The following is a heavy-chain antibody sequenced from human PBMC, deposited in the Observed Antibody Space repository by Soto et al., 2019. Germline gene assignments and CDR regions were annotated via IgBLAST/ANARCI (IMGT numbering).Heavy chain of an antibody. CDR1: GFTFSSYA. V-gene: IGHV3-23*01. CDR2: ISGSGGST. D-gene: IGHD3-3*01. J-gene: IGHJ5*02. CDR3: AKDLSPWTGAYYDFWSGYYSDPWFDP. Sequence: EVQLLESGGGLVQPGGSLRLSCAASGFTFSSYAMSWVRQAPGKGLEWVSAISGSGGSTYYADSVKGRFTISRDTSKTALYLQMNSLRAEDTAVYYCAKDLSPWTGAYYDFWSGYYSDPWFDPWGQGTLVTVSS.